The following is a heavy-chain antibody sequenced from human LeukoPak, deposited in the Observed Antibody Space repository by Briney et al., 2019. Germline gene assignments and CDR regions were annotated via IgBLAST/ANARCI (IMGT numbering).Heavy chain of an antibody. Sequence: GGSLRLSCAASGFSFSDYWMSWVRQAPGKGLEWVSVIYSGGSTYYADSVKGRFTISRDNSKNTLYLQMNSLRAEDTAVYYCARQVVAATYDIWGQGTMVTVSS. CDR2: IYSGGST. CDR1: GFSFSDYW. D-gene: IGHD2-15*01. J-gene: IGHJ3*02. V-gene: IGHV3-53*01. CDR3: ARQVVAATYDI.